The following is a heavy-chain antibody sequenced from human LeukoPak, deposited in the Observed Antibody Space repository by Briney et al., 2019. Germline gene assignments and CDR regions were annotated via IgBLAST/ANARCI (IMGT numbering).Heavy chain of an antibody. J-gene: IGHJ4*02. CDR1: GFTFSSYG. D-gene: IGHD5-18*01. CDR2: IWYDGSNK. CDR3: AREAVDTAMVTGIDY. Sequence: GRSLRLSCAASGFTFSSYGMHWVRQAPGKGLEWVAVIWYDGSNKYYADSVKGRFTISRDNPKNTLYLQMNSLRAEDTAVYYCAREAVDTAMVTGIDYWGQGTLVTVSS. V-gene: IGHV3-33*01.